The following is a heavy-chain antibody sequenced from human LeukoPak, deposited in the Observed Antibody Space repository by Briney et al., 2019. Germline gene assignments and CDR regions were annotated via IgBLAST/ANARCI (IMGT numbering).Heavy chain of an antibody. CDR3: ARHDIKRGGYESFDY. V-gene: IGHV5-51*01. CDR2: IYPGDSDT. CDR1: WYSFTSYW. D-gene: IGHD5-12*01. J-gene: IGHJ4*02. Sequence: GESLKISCKGSWYSFTSYWIGWVRQMPGKGLEWMGSIYPGDSDTIYSPSFQGQVTISADKSISTAYLQWSSLKASDTAMYYCARHDIKRGGYESFDYWGQGTLVTVSS.